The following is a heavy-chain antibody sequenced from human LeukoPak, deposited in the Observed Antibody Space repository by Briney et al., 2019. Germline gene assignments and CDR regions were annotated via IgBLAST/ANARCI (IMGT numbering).Heavy chain of an antibody. D-gene: IGHD2-15*01. V-gene: IGHV4-34*01. CDR2: INPRGST. J-gene: IGHJ5*02. CDR3: AREPGYCSGGSCYGGWFDP. CDR1: GGSLSDHY. Sequence: PSETLSLTCAVYGGSLSDHYWSWFRQPPGKGLEWIGEINPRGSTIYNPSLKSRVTISVDTSKNRFSLNLSSVTAADTAVYYCAREPGYCSGGSCYGGWFDPWGQGTLVTVSS.